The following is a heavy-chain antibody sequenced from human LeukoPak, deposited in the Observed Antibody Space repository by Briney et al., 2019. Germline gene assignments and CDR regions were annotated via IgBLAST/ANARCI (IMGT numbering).Heavy chain of an antibody. J-gene: IGHJ4*02. Sequence: SETLSLTCTVSGGSISSSSYYWGWIRQPPGKGLEWIGSIYYSGSTYYNPSLKSRVTISVDTSKNQFSLELSSVTAADTAVYYCARSLIAADGYFDYWGQGTLVTVSS. V-gene: IGHV4-39*07. CDR3: ARSLIAADGYFDY. CDR2: IYYSGST. CDR1: GGSISSSSYY. D-gene: IGHD6-13*01.